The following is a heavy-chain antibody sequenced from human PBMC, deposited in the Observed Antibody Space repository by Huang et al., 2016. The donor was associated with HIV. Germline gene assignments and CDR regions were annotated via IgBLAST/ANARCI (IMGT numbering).Heavy chain of an antibody. CDR3: AKPPSISSKYFQH. D-gene: IGHD3-3*02. CDR2: ISGSGGST. J-gene: IGHJ1*01. Sequence: EVQLLESGGGLVQPGGSLRLSCAASGFTFSSYAMSWVRQAPGKVLEWVSGISGSGGSTYYADSVKGRFTISRDNSKNTLYLQMNSLRAEDTAVYYCAKPPSISSKYFQHWGQGTLVTVSS. CDR1: GFTFSSYA. V-gene: IGHV3-23*01.